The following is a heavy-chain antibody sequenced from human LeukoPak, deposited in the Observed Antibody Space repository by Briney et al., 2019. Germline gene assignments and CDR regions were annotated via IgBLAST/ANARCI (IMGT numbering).Heavy chain of an antibody. D-gene: IGHD3-10*01. CDR3: ARGLNPSLWFGERTYYFDY. J-gene: IGHJ4*02. CDR1: GESFSGYY. Sequence: SETLSLTCAVYGESFSGYYWSWIRQPPGKGLEWIGEINHRGRTNYNPSLKSRVTISVDTSKSQFSLNLTSLTAADTSVYYCARGLNPSLWFGERTYYFDYWGQGTLVTVSS. V-gene: IGHV4-34*01. CDR2: INHRGRT.